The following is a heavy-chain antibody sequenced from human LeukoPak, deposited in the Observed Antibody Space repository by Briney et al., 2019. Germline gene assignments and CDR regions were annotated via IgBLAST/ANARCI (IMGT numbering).Heavy chain of an antibody. CDR3: ARRRGDGYSYGVRDAFDM. Sequence: SETLSLTCTVSGDSISNSGYYWGWIRQSPGKGLEWIGSVYYSRGTYYNPSLKSRVTIFVDTSKNQFSLKLSSVTAADTAVFYCARRRGDGYSYGVRDAFDMWGQGTMVTVSS. V-gene: IGHV4-39*01. CDR2: VYYSRGT. D-gene: IGHD5-18*01. J-gene: IGHJ3*02. CDR1: GDSISNSGYY.